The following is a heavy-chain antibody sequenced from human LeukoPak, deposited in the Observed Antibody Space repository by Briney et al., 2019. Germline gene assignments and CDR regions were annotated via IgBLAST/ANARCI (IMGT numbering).Heavy chain of an antibody. CDR1: GGSISSGGYY. CDR2: ISYSGST. J-gene: IGHJ4*02. V-gene: IGHV4-31*03. D-gene: IGHD3-3*01. Sequence: SETLSLTCTVSGGSISSGGYYWSWIRQHPGKGLEWIGYISYSGSTYYKSSLRSRVTMSVDTSKNQFSLKLSSVTAADTAVYYCARSSYDFWSGYYSYFDYWGQGTLVTVSS. CDR3: ARSSYDFWSGYYSYFDY.